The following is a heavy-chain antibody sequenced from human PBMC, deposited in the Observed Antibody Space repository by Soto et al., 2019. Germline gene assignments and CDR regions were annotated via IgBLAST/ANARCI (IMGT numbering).Heavy chain of an antibody. CDR3: AKDPTSNYDFWSGYSDRYYYGMDV. CDR2: ISGSGGST. J-gene: IGHJ6*02. Sequence: GGSLRLSCAASGFTFSSYAMSWVRQAPGKGLEWVSAISGSGGSTYYADSVKGRFTISRDNSKNTLYLQMNSLRAEDTAVYYCAKDPTSNYDFWSGYSDRYYYGMDVWGQGTTVTVSS. CDR1: GFTFSSYA. V-gene: IGHV3-23*01. D-gene: IGHD3-3*01.